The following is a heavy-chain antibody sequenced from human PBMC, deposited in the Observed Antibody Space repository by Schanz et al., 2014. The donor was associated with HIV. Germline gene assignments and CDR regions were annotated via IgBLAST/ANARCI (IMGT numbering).Heavy chain of an antibody. V-gene: IGHV3-7*01. CDR2: IKQDGSEK. D-gene: IGHD3-22*01. CDR1: GFTFSDFW. Sequence: EVHLVESGGGMVQPGGSVRLSCAAFGFTFSDFWMTWVRQAPGKGLEWVVNIKQDGSEKHYVDSVKGRFTISRDNSKNRLYHQLNSLRADDTAAYYCATEDHYDDGTYYQGAFDIWGQGTMVTVSS. J-gene: IGHJ3*02. CDR3: ATEDHYDDGTYYQGAFDI.